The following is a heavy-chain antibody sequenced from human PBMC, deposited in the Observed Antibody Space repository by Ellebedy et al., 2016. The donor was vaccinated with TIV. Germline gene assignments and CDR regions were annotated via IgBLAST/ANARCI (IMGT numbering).Heavy chain of an antibody. CDR3: ARDQEDVEWLLSEPGIKLVKSACFDY. D-gene: IGHD3-9*01. V-gene: IGHV1-18*01. CDR1: GYSLLTYG. Sequence: ASVKVSCXASGYSLLTYGMSWVRQAPGQGLEWMGSISAHTGDTNIAQKWQGRVTMFTDTSTSTAYMELRGLRYDDTAVYFCARDQEDVEWLLSEPGIKLVKSACFDYWGQGTLVTVSS. CDR2: ISAHTGDT. J-gene: IGHJ4*02.